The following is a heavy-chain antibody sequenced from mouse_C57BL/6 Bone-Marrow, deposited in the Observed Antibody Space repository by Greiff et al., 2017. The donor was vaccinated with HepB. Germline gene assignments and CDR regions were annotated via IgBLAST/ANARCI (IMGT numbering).Heavy chain of an antibody. CDR1: GFNIKDDY. V-gene: IGHV14-4*01. D-gene: IGHD2-4*01. CDR3: TITSRGYGTYFDY. J-gene: IGHJ2*01. CDR2: IDPENGDT. Sequence: EVQLQQSGAELVRPGASVKLSCTASGFNIKDDYMHWVKQRPEQGLEWIGWIDPENGDTEYASKFQGKATITAYTSSNTAYLQLSSLTSEDTAVYYCTITSRGYGTYFDYWGQGTTLTVSS.